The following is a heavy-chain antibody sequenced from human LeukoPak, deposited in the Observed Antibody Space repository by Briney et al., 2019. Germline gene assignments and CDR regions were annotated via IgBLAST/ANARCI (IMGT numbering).Heavy chain of an antibody. CDR2: ISGSGTGT. D-gene: IGHD1-1*01. CDR3: AKAFNLPNWNRTPFDY. J-gene: IGHJ4*02. Sequence: GGSLRLSCAASGFTFSSSAMSWVRQAPGKGLEWVSAISGSGTGTNHADPVKGRFTISRDNSKSTLYLQMNSLRAEDTAVYYCAKAFNLPNWNRTPFDYWGQGTLVTVSS. V-gene: IGHV3-23*01. CDR1: GFTFSSSA.